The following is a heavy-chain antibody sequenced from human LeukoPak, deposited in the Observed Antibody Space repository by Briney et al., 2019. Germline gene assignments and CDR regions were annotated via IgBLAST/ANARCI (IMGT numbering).Heavy chain of an antibody. CDR3: ATTPQGGNDYMDV. V-gene: IGHV3-48*04. D-gene: IGHD3-16*01. CDR2: ISSSSVI. J-gene: IGHJ6*03. Sequence: GGSLRLSCVASRFTFKTCSMIWVCQAPRKGLEWISYISSSSVIHYADSVKGRFTISRDNAKGSLYLQMNRLRVEDSAVYYCATTPQGGNDYMDVWGKGATVTVS. CDR1: RFTFKTCS.